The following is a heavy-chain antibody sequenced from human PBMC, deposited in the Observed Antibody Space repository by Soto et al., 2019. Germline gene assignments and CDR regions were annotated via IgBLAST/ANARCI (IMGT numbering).Heavy chain of an antibody. CDR1: GYTFTSHY. CDR2: INPSGGGT. CDR3: VRDPGLRIFDF. J-gene: IGHJ4*02. Sequence: QVQLVQSGAEVKKPGASVRISCKTSGYTFTSHYVHWVRQAPGQGLEWVGIINPSGGGTPFAQRFPDRVTMTRDTSTSTVFMELSSLRSDDTAIYYCVRDPGLRIFDFWGQGTLVTVSS. D-gene: IGHD5-12*01. V-gene: IGHV1-46*01.